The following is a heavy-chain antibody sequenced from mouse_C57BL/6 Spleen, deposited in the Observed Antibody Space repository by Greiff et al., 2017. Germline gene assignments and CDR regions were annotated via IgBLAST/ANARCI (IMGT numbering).Heavy chain of an antibody. D-gene: IGHD3-3*01. J-gene: IGHJ2*01. CDR2: ILPGSGGT. CDR3: ARRARGY. CDR1: GYTFTDYW. V-gene: IGHV1-9*01. Sequence: VQLVESGAELMKPGASVKLSCKATGYTFTDYWIEWVKQRPGHGLEWIGEILPGSGGTNYNEKFKGKATFTADKSSSPAYMQLSRLTTEDSAIYYYARRARGYWGQGTTLTVSA.